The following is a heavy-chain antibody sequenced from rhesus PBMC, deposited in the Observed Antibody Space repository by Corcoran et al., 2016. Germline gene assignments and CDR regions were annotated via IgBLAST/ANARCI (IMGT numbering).Heavy chain of an antibody. CDR1: GFTFRNYW. CDR3: AKDRGSSGWSYDY. J-gene: IGHJ4*01. CDR2: ISGGGGTT. Sequence: EVQLVESGGGLAKPGGSLRRSCAASGFTFRNYWMNWVRQTPGKGLEWISGISGGGGTTYYADSVKGRFIISRDNSKNTLSLQMNSLRAEDTAVYYCAKDRGSSGWSYDYWGQGVLVTVSS. D-gene: IGHD6S26*01. V-gene: IGHV3S42*01.